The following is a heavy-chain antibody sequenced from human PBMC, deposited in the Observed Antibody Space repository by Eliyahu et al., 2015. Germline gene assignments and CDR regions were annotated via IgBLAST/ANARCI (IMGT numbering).Heavy chain of an antibody. Sequence: APGKGLEWVSAISGSGGSTYYADSVKGRFTISRDNSKNTLYLQMNSLRAEDTAVYYCAKISKGQQLVLLDYWGQGTLVTVSS. V-gene: IGHV3-23*01. D-gene: IGHD6-13*01. CDR3: AKISKGQQLVLLDY. J-gene: IGHJ4*02. CDR2: ISGSGGST.